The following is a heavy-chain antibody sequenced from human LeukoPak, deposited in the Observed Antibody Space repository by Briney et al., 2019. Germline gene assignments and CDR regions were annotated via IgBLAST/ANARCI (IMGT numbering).Heavy chain of an antibody. D-gene: IGHD2-2*01. CDR3: TAHLGYCSSTSCPDGFDI. V-gene: IGHV3-15*01. Sequence: GGSLRLSCAASGFTFSNAWMRWVRQAPGKGLEWIGRIKSKTDGGTTDYAAPVKGRFTISRDDSKNTLYLQMNSLKTEDTAVYYCTAHLGYCSSTSCPDGFDIWGQGTMVTVSS. J-gene: IGHJ3*02. CDR1: GFTFSNAW. CDR2: IKSKTDGGTT.